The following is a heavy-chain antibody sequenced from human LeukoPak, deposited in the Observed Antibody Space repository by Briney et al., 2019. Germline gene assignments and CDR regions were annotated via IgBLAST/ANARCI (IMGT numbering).Heavy chain of an antibody. CDR3: ARGSVVVVPAAGHDY. D-gene: IGHD2-2*01. V-gene: IGHV3-30*01. CDR2: ISYDGSNK. CDR1: GFTFSSYA. J-gene: IGHJ4*02. Sequence: GGSLRLSCAASGFTFSSYAMHWVRQAPGKGLEWVAVISYDGSNKYYADSVKGRFTISRDNSKNTLYLQMNSLRAEDTAVYYCARGSVVVVPAAGHDYWGQRTLVTVSS.